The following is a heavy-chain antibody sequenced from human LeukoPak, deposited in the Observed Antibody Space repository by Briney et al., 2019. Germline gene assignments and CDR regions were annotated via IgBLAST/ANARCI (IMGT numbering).Heavy chain of an antibody. CDR2: IYSGGST. CDR1: GFTVSSNY. J-gene: IGHJ4*02. D-gene: IGHD6-13*01. V-gene: IGHV3-53*01. Sequence: GGSLRLSCAASGFTVSSNYMSWVRQAPGKGLEWVSVIYSGGSTYYADSVKGRFTISRDNSKNTLYLQMNSLRAEDTAVYYCARIAAAGDFDYWGQGTLVTVSS. CDR3: ARIAAAGDFDY.